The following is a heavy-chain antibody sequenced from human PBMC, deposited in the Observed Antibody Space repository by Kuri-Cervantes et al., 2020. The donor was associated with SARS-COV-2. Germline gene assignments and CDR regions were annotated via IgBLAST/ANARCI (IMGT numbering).Heavy chain of an antibody. CDR2: ISNSGGST. J-gene: IGHJ4*02. D-gene: IGHD6-13*01. CDR1: GFTFSSYA. CDR3: AKSMSIAAPASDY. Sequence: GGSLRLSCAASGFTFSSYAMRWVRQAPGKGLEWVSTISNSGGSTYYADSVKGRFTISRDNSKNPLYLQMNSLRADDTAVYYCAKSMSIAAPASDYWGQGTLVTVSS. V-gene: IGHV3-23*01.